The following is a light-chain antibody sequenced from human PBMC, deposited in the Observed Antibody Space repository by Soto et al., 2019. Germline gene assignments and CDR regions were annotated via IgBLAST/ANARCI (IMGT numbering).Light chain of an antibody. J-gene: IGLJ1*01. Sequence: QSALTQPPSASGSPGQSVTISCTGTSNDFGGYNYVSWYQQHPGKAPKLIIFEVSERPSGVPDRFSGSKSGSTASLTVSGLQAEDEADYYCSSYGDSNYVFGTGTKLTVL. V-gene: IGLV2-8*01. CDR1: SNDFGGYNY. CDR2: EVS. CDR3: SSYGDSNYV.